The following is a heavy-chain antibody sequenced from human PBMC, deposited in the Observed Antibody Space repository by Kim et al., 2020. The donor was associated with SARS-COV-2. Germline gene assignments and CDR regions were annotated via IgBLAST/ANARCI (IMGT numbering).Heavy chain of an antibody. J-gene: IGHJ4*02. CDR3: ARGGSYYFDY. V-gene: IGHV3-11*01. D-gene: IGHD1-26*01. CDR2: TI. Sequence: TIYYATSVKGRITISRDNAKNSLYLQMNSLRAEDTAVYYCARGGSYYFDYWGQGTLVTVSS.